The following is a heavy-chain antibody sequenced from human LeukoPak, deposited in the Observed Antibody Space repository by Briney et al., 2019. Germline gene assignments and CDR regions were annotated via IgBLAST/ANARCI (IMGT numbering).Heavy chain of an antibody. CDR1: GFTFDDYG. CDR2: INWNGGST. D-gene: IGHD2-2*02. CDR3: ARERYCSSTSCYTWRGETDY. V-gene: IGHV3-20*04. Sequence: PGGSLRLSCAASGFTFDDYGMSWVRQAPGKGLEWVSGINWNGGSTGYADSVKGRFTISRDNAKNSLYLQMNSLRAEDTALDYCARERYCSSTSCYTWRGETDYWGQGTLVTVSS. J-gene: IGHJ4*02.